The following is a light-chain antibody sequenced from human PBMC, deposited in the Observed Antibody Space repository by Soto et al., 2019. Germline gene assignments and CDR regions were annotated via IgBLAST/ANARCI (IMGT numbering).Light chain of an antibody. V-gene: IGKV3-20*01. CDR1: QGIGST. J-gene: IGKJ3*01. CDR3: HQYGSSPRT. CDR2: GAS. Sequence: EIVITQSPATLSVSPGEGATLSCRASQGIGSTLAWYQQKPGQTPRLLIYGASTRATGVPARFSGSGSGTDFTLSISRLEPEDFAVYYCHQYGSSPRTFGPGTKVDIK.